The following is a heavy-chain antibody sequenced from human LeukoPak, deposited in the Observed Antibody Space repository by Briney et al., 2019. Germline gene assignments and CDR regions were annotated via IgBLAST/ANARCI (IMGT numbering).Heavy chain of an antibody. CDR3: ARHPRIAAAGNNWFDP. Sequence: ASVKVSCKASGYTFTGYYMHWVRQAPGQGLEWMGWINPNSGGTNYAQKFQGRVTMTRDTSISTAYMELSRLRSDDTAVYYCARHPRIAAAGNNWFDPWGQGTLVTVSS. D-gene: IGHD6-13*01. V-gene: IGHV1-2*02. CDR2: INPNSGGT. CDR1: GYTFTGYY. J-gene: IGHJ5*02.